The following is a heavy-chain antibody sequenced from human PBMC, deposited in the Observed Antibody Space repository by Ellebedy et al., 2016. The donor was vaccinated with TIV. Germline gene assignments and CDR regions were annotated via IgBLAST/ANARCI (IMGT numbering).Heavy chain of an antibody. J-gene: IGHJ5*02. CDR1: GFTFSSYG. V-gene: IGHV3-30*18. Sequence: GESLKISXAASGFTFSSYGMHWVRPAPGKGLEWVAVISYDGSNKYYADSVKGRFTISRDNSKNTLYLQMNSLRAEDTAVYYCAKEALPGWELNNWFDPWGQGTLVTVSS. D-gene: IGHD1-26*01. CDR2: ISYDGSNK. CDR3: AKEALPGWELNNWFDP.